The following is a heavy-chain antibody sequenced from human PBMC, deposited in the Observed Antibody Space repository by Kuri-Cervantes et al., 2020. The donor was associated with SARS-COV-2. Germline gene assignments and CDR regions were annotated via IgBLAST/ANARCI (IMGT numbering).Heavy chain of an antibody. J-gene: IGHJ4*02. CDR1: EFTFSSYG. D-gene: IGHD3-3*01. CDR3: AREFFGVVNGYFDY. V-gene: IGHV3-30*02. CDR2: IRYDGSNK. Sequence: EGSLRLSCAASEFTFSSYGMHWVRQAPGKGLEWVAFIRYDGSNKYYADSVKGRFTISRDNAKNSLYLQMNSLRAEDTAVYYCAREFFGVVNGYFDYWGQGTLVTVSS.